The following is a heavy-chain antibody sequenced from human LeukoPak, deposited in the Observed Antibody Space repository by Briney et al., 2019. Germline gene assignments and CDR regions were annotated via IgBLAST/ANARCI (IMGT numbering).Heavy chain of an antibody. CDR1: GFTVSSNY. J-gene: IGHJ5*02. V-gene: IGHV3-33*08. Sequence: GGSLRLSCAASGFTVSSNYMSWVRQAPGKGLEWVAVIWYDGSNKYYADSVKGRFTISRDNSKNTLYLQMNSLRAEDTAVYYCARDGAAAGWFDPWGQGTLVTVSS. CDR3: ARDGAAAGWFDP. D-gene: IGHD6-13*01. CDR2: IWYDGSNK.